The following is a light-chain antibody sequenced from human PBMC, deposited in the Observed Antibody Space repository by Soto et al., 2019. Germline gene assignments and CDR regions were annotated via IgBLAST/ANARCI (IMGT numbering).Light chain of an antibody. CDR1: SSDVGGYNF. Sequence: QSALTQPPSASGSPGQSVTISCTGSSSDVGGYNFVSWYQQHPGKAPKLMIYEVSKRPSGVPDRFSGSKSGNTASLTVSGLQADDAADYYCSSYAASNTFVFGIGTKLTVL. V-gene: IGLV2-8*01. J-gene: IGLJ1*01. CDR3: SSYAASNTFV. CDR2: EVS.